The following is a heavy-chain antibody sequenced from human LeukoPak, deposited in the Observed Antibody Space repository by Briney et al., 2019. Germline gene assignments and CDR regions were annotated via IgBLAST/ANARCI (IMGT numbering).Heavy chain of an antibody. CDR3: ARVGSSGWYISVFDAFDI. Sequence: PSETLSLTCAVYGGSFSGYYWSWIRQPPGKGLEWIGEINHSGSTNYNPSLKSRVTISVDTSKNQFSLKLSSVTAADTAVYYCARVGSSGWYISVFDAFDIWGQGTMVTVSS. D-gene: IGHD6-19*01. J-gene: IGHJ3*02. CDR2: INHSGST. V-gene: IGHV4-34*01. CDR1: GGSFSGYY.